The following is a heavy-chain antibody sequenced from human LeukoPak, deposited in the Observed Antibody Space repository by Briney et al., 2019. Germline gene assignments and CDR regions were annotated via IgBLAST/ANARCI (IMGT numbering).Heavy chain of an antibody. CDR1: GDSVSSNSAA. CDR3: ARECEYNWKYSWFDP. Sequence: SQTLSLTCAISGDSVSSNSAAWNSIRQSQSKGLERLERTYYRSKWYNAYAVSVKSRITINPGTSKNQFSMQLNSVTPEDTAVYYCARECEYNWKYSWFDPWGQGTLVTVSS. J-gene: IGHJ5*02. D-gene: IGHD1-20*01. V-gene: IGHV6-1*01. CDR2: TYYRSKWYN.